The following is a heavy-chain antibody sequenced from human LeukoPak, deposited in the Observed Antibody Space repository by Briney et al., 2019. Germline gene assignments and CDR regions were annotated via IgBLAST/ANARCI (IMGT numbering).Heavy chain of an antibody. D-gene: IGHD3-22*01. Sequence: GGSLRLSCAASGFTFSSYAMSWVRQAPGKGLEWVSAISGSGGSTYYADSVKGRFTISRDNSKNTLYLQMNSLRAEDTAVYYCAKGDAYYYDSSGYTFDYWGQGTLVTVSS. CDR1: GFTFSSYA. J-gene: IGHJ4*02. CDR2: ISGSGGST. CDR3: AKGDAYYYDSSGYTFDY. V-gene: IGHV3-23*01.